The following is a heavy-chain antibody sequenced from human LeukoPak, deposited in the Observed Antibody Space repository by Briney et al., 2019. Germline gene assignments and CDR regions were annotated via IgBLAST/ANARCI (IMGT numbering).Heavy chain of an antibody. Sequence: ASVKVSCKASGYTFTGYYMHWVRQAPGQGLEWMGWINPNSGGTNYAQKFQGRVTMTRDTSISAAYMELSRLRSDDTAVYYCARDYYDILTGRYGTAGLWGRGTLVTVSS. J-gene: IGHJ2*01. CDR1: GYTFTGYY. V-gene: IGHV1-2*02. D-gene: IGHD3-9*01. CDR3: ARDYYDILTGRYGTAGL. CDR2: INPNSGGT.